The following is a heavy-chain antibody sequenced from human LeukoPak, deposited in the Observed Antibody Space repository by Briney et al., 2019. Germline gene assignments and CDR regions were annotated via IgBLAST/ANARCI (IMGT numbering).Heavy chain of an antibody. Sequence: GGSLRLSCAASGFTFDDYAMHWVRHTPGKGLEWVSGISWNSGSIGYADSVKGRFTISRDDAKNSLFLQMDNLTAEDTAMYYCARDFTARNYFDSWGQGTLVTVSS. CDR3: ARDFTARNYFDS. CDR1: GFTFDDYA. CDR2: ISWNSGSI. V-gene: IGHV3-9*01. J-gene: IGHJ4*02. D-gene: IGHD2-21*02.